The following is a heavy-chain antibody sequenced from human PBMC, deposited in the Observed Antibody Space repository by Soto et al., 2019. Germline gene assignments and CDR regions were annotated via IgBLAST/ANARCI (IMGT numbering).Heavy chain of an antibody. J-gene: IGHJ4*02. CDR2: ISGSGGST. CDR3: AKDPVAVVAQPYYFDY. D-gene: IGHD2-15*01. CDR1: GFTFSSYA. Sequence: HPGGSLRLSCAASGFTFSSYAMSWVRQAPGKGLEWVSAISGSGGSTYYADSVKGRFTISRDNSKNTLYLQMNSLRAEDTAVYYCAKDPVAVVAQPYYFDYWGQGTLVTVSS. V-gene: IGHV3-23*01.